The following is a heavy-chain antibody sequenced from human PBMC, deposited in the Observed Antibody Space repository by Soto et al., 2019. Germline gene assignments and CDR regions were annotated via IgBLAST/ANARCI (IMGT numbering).Heavy chain of an antibody. CDR2: INSDGSDS. D-gene: IGHD2-21*02. V-gene: IGHV3-74*01. J-gene: IGHJ4*02. Sequence: GGSLRLSCAASGFTFINFWMHWVRQAPGKGLVWVSHINSDGSDSTHADSVKGRFTISRDNSKNTLYLQMNSLRAEDTAVYYCANAALAYCGGDCYFWGQGTLVTVSS. CDR1: GFTFINFW. CDR3: ANAALAYCGGDCYF.